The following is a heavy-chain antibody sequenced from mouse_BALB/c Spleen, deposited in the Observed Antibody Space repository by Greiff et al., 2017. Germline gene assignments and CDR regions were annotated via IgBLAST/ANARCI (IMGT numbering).Heavy chain of an antibody. Sequence: EVQLVESGGGLVQPGGSRKLSCAASGFTFSSFGMHWVRQAPEKGLEWVAYISSGSSTIYYADTVKGRFTISRDNPKNTLFLQMTSLRSEDTAMYYCARGYDYDGIGYWGQGTTLTVSS. CDR1: GFTFSSFG. CDR2: ISSGSSTI. D-gene: IGHD2-4*01. V-gene: IGHV5-17*02. CDR3: ARGYDYDGIGY. J-gene: IGHJ2*01.